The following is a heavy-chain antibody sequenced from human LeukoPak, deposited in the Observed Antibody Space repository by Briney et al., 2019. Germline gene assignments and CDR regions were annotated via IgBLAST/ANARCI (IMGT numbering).Heavy chain of an antibody. D-gene: IGHD3-22*01. V-gene: IGHV3-7*01. CDR3: ARDTYDSSGYYAHLDY. CDR2: IKQDGSEK. Sequence: PGGSLRLSCAASGFTFSSYWMSWVRQAPGKGLEWVANIKQDGSEKYYVDSVKGRFTISSDNAKNSLYLQMSSLRAEDTAVYYCARDTYDSSGYYAHLDYWGQGTLVTVSS. CDR1: GFTFSSYW. J-gene: IGHJ4*02.